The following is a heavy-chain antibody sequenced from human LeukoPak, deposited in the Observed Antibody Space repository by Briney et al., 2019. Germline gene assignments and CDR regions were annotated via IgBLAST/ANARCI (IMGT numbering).Heavy chain of an antibody. Sequence: GASVKVSCKASGYTFTGYYMHWVRQAPGQGLEWMGWINPNSGGTNYAQKFQGRVTMTRDTSISTAYMELSRLRSDDTAVYYCAREKDIVVVPAAIFGEFDPWGQGTLVTVSS. CDR2: INPNSGGT. J-gene: IGHJ5*02. CDR1: GYTFTGYY. CDR3: AREKDIVVVPAAIFGEFDP. D-gene: IGHD2-2*02. V-gene: IGHV1-2*02.